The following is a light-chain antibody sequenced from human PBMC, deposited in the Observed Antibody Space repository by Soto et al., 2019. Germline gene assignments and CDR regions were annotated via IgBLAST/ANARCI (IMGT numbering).Light chain of an antibody. J-gene: IGLJ1*01. CDR2: GNT. CDR1: TSNIGAGYD. CDR3: QSYDNTLSGPIYV. V-gene: IGLV1-40*01. Sequence: QSALTQPPSVSGALGQRVTISCTGITSNIGAGYDVHWYQLLPGRAPKLLIYGNTNRPSGVPDRFSGSKSATSASLAITGLQAEDEAIYYCQSYDNTLSGPIYVFGTGTKATVL.